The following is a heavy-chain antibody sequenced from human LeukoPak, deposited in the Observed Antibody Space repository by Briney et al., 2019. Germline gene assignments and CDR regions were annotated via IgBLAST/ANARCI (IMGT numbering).Heavy chain of an antibody. V-gene: IGHV4-39*01. J-gene: IGHJ3*02. CDR1: GDSISSSDYY. CDR3: ARVFNVLMVYATRGGDAFDI. CDR2: IYYSGST. Sequence: PSETLSLTCTVSGDSISSSDYYWGWIRQPPGKGLEWIGSIYYSGSTYYNPSLKSRVTISVDTSKNQFSLKLSSVTAADTAVYYCARVFNVLMVYATRGGDAFDIWGQGTMVTVSS. D-gene: IGHD2-8*01.